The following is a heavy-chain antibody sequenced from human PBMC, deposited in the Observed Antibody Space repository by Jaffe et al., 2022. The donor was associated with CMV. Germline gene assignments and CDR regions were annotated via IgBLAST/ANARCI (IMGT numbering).Heavy chain of an antibody. CDR1: GGSISSSSYY. V-gene: IGHV4-39*02. CDR2: IYYSGST. D-gene: IGHD3-22*01. Sequence: QLQLQESGPGLVKPSETLSLTCTVSGGSISSSSYYWGWIRQPPGKGLEWIGSIYYSGSTYYNPSLKSRVTISVDTSKNQFSLKLSSVTAADTAVYYCAREGNDSSGLNWFDPWGQGTLVTVSS. J-gene: IGHJ5*02. CDR3: AREGNDSSGLNWFDP.